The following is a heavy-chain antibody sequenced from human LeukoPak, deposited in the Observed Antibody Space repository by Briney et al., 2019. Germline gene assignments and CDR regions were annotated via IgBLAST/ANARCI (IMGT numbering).Heavy chain of an antibody. J-gene: IGHJ6*03. CDR2: IIPIFGTA. CDR1: GDTLSSYA. D-gene: IGHD6-6*01. V-gene: IGHV1-69*13. CDR3: ARDSSPSGGYYYYMDV. Sequence: SVKVSCKASGDTLSSYAISLVRQAPGQGLEWMGGIIPIFGTANYAQKFQGRGTITADESTSTAYMELSSLRSEDPAVYYCARDSSPSGGYYYYMDVWGKGTTVTVSS.